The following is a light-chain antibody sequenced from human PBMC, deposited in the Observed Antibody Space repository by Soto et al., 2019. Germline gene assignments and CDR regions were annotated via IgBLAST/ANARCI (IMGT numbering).Light chain of an antibody. CDR2: LNSDGSH. CDR1: SGHSSYA. Sequence: QSVLTQSPSASASLGASVKLTCTLSSGHSSYAIAWHQQQPEKGPRYLMKLNSDGSHSKGDGIPDRFSGSSSGAERYLTSSSLQSEDEADYYCQTWGTGSWVFGVGTKLTVL. CDR3: QTWGTGSWV. V-gene: IGLV4-69*01. J-gene: IGLJ3*02.